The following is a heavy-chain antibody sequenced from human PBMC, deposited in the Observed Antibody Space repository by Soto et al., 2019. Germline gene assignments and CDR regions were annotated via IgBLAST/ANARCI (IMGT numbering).Heavy chain of an antibody. Sequence: PGESLKICCKGSGYSFTSYWIGWVRQMPGKGLECMGIIYPGDSDTRYSPSFQGQVTISADKSISTAYLQWSSLKASDTAMYYCAGGGVRGVITPTRDYYCMDVWGHGTTVTVS. CDR3: AGGGVRGVITPTRDYYCMDV. J-gene: IGHJ6*02. V-gene: IGHV5-51*01. D-gene: IGHD3-10*01. CDR1: GYSFTSYW. CDR2: IYPGDSDT.